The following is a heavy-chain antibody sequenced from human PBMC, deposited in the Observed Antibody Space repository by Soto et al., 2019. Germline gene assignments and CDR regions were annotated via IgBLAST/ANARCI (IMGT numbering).Heavy chain of an antibody. CDR2: ISRIGAT. D-gene: IGHD3-22*01. CDR3: PSALLKDIYYLSEFDT. J-gene: IGHJ5*02. Sequence: TLCRPCTVAGDSITNGDYCWSWIRQPPGEGLEWIGYISRIGATYYNPSLKRRVAVTIDTSNNEFSLKLNSVTAADTAVYYCPSALLKDIYYLSEFDTWGQETLVT. CDR1: GDSITNGDYC. V-gene: IGHV4-30-2*01.